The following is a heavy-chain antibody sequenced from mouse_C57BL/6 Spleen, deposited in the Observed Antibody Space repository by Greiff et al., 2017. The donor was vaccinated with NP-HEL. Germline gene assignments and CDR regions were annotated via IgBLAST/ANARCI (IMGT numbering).Heavy chain of an antibody. V-gene: IGHV1-42*01. J-gene: IGHJ3*01. CDR1: GYSFTGYY. CDR3: ARPYDYDWFAY. Sequence: VQLQQSGPELVKPGASVKISCKASGYSFTGYYMNWVKQSPEKSLEWIGEINPSTGGTTYNQKFKAKATLTVDKSSSTAYMQLKSLTSEDSAVYYCARPYDYDWFAYWGQGTLVTVSA. CDR2: INPSTGGT. D-gene: IGHD2-4*01.